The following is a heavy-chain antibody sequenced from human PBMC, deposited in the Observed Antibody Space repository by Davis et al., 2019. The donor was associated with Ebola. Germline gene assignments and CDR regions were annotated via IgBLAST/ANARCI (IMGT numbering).Heavy chain of an antibody. D-gene: IGHD5-12*01. Sequence: SETLSPTCAVYGGSFSGYYWSWIRQPPGKGLEWIGEINHSGSTNYSPSFQGHVTISADKSISTAYLQWSSLKASDTAMYYCARGTDRGYDVVYWGQGTLVTVSS. CDR3: ARGTDRGYDVVY. J-gene: IGHJ4*02. V-gene: IGHV4-34*01. CDR1: GGSFSGYY. CDR2: INHSGST.